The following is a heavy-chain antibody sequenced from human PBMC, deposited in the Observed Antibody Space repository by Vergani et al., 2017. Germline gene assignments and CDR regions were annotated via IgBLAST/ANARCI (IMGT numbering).Heavy chain of an antibody. J-gene: IGHJ4*02. D-gene: IGHD3-9*01. Sequence: EVQLLESGGGLVQLGGSLRLSCAASGFTFSSYAMSWVRQAPGKGLEWVSAISGSGGSTYYADSVKGGCTISSDNSKTTLYLQMNSLRAEDTAVYYCSKAARLRYLDVHDYWDQGTLVIFSS. CDR1: GFTFSSYA. CDR3: SKAARLRYLDVHDY. CDR2: ISGSGGST. V-gene: IGHV3-23*01.